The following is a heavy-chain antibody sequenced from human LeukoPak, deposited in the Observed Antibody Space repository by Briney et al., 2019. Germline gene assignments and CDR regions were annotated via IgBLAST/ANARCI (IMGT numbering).Heavy chain of an antibody. CDR1: GFTFSSYG. J-gene: IGHJ4*02. Sequence: GGSLRLSCAASGFTFSSYGMHWVRQAPGKGLEWVAVISYDGSNKYYADSVKGRFTISRDNSKNTLYLQMNSLRAEDTAVYYCAKWVEGGSSWLSSNDYWGQGTLVTVSS. CDR3: AKWVEGGSSWLSSNDY. V-gene: IGHV3-30*18. CDR2: ISYDGSNK. D-gene: IGHD6-13*01.